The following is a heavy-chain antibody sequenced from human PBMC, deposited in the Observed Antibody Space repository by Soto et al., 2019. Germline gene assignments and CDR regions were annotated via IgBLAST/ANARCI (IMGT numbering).Heavy chain of an antibody. CDR3: ATSWGIDY. J-gene: IGHJ4*02. Sequence: EVQLVESGGGLVRPGGSLRLSCEASGFTFSSYNRNWAGQAPGKGLEGVSYISSGSGYIYYADSMKGRFTISRDNAKNSLYLQMNSLRAEDTAVYYCATSWGIDYWGQGTLVSVSS. CDR1: GFTFSSYN. D-gene: IGHD3-16*01. CDR2: ISSGSGYI. V-gene: IGHV3-21*01.